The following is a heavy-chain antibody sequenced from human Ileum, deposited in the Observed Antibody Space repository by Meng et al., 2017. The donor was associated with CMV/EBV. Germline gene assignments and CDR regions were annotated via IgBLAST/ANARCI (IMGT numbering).Heavy chain of an antibody. CDR1: GFTFSDYW. V-gene: IGHV3-7*01. CDR3: ASYSKDCHRPFDY. J-gene: IGHJ4*02. D-gene: IGHD4-11*01. Sequence: GGSLRLSCAASGFTFSDYWMNWVRQAPGKGLEWVANIKPDGVETNYVDSVKGRFTISRDNTKNSVSLQMNSLRAEDTAVYYCASYSKDCHRPFDYWGQGTLVTVSS. CDR2: IKPDGVET.